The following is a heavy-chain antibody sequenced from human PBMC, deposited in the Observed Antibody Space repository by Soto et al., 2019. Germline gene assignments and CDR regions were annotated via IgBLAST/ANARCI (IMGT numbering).Heavy chain of an antibody. CDR1: GFTVSGNY. CDR3: ATELIAKYGIDV. V-gene: IGHV3-53*01. D-gene: IGHD2-21*01. CDR2: IYTDDNI. Sequence: EVQLVESGGGLVQPGGSLRLSCAASGFTVSGNYVTWVRQAPGKGLEWVSVIYTDDNIYYADSATGRFTISRDNSKNTFYLQMNRLRVEDTAVYYCATELIAKYGIDVWGQGTTVTVSS. J-gene: IGHJ6*02.